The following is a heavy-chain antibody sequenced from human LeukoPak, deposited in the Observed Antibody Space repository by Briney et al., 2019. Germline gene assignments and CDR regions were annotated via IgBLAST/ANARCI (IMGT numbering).Heavy chain of an antibody. J-gene: IGHJ6*04. V-gene: IGHV3-7*01. CDR1: GFTFSNYW. CDR3: ARALDV. CDR2: IKQDGSEK. Sequence: QTGGSLRLSCAASGFTFSNYWMHWVRQPPGKGLEWVGTIKQDGSEKYYVDSVKGRFTISRDNPKNSLYLQMNSLRVEDTAVYYCARALDVWGEGTTVIVSS.